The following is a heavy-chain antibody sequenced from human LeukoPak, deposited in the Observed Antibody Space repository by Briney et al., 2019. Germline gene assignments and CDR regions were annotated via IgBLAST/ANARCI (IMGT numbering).Heavy chain of an antibody. D-gene: IGHD5-12*01. CDR3: VRGGKGVTTIFYFYYMDV. Sequence: SETLSLTCAVYGGSFSGYCWTWIRQPPGKGLEWIGEINHSGRTNSNPSLKSRVTISLDSSKSQFSLRLSSVTAADTAVYYCVRGGKGVTTIFYFYYMDVWGKGTTVTVSS. J-gene: IGHJ6*03. CDR2: INHSGRT. CDR1: GGSFSGYC. V-gene: IGHV4-34*01.